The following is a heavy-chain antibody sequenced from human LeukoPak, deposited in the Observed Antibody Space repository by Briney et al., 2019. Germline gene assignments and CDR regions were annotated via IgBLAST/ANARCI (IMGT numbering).Heavy chain of an antibody. J-gene: IGHJ3*02. CDR3: AKSNGYGLIDI. Sequence: GGSLRLSCAASGFTFSSYSMNWVRQAPGKGLEWVSYISSSSSTIYYADSVKGRFTISRDNAKNSLYLQMNSLRAEDTAVYYCAKSNGYGLIDIWGQGTMVTVSS. V-gene: IGHV3-48*01. D-gene: IGHD3-22*01. CDR1: GFTFSSYS. CDR2: ISSSSSTI.